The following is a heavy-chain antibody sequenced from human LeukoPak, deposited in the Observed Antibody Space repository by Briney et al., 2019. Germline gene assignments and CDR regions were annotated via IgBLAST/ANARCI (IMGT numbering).Heavy chain of an antibody. Sequence: GRSLRLSCAASGFTFDDYAMHWVRQAPGKGLEWVSGISWNSGSIGYADSVKGRFTISRDNAKNSLYLQMNSLRAEDTALYYCAKDSGSGYSSGWLTFDPWGRGTLVTVSS. CDR2: ISWNSGSI. CDR3: AKDSGSGYSSGWLTFDP. CDR1: GFTFDDYA. V-gene: IGHV3-9*01. D-gene: IGHD6-19*01. J-gene: IGHJ5*02.